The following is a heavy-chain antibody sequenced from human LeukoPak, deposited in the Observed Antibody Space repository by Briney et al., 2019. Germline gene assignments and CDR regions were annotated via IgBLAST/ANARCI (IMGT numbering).Heavy chain of an antibody. V-gene: IGHV3-53*01. Sequence: PGWSLRLSCTASGFSVSSNFMSWVRQAPGKGLEWVSVLNSGANTYYADSVKGRFTISRDNSKHTLYLQMNSLRADDTAVYYCARAVAYYYVSGNYYRGAFDVWGQGTMVTVSS. CDR3: ARAVAYYYVSGNYYRGAFDV. J-gene: IGHJ3*01. CDR2: LNSGANT. D-gene: IGHD3-10*01. CDR1: GFSVSSNF.